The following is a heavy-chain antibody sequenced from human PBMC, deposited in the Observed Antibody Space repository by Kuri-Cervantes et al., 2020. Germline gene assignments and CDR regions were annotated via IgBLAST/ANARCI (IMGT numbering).Heavy chain of an antibody. Sequence: GGSLRLSCAASGFTFDDYAMHWVRQAPGRGLEWVSGISGSGGSTYYADSVKGRFTISRDNSKNTLYLQMNSLRAEDSAVYYCARDGDSSGWDFDYWGQGTLVTVSS. V-gene: IGHV3-23*01. D-gene: IGHD6-19*01. J-gene: IGHJ4*02. CDR2: ISGSGGST. CDR3: ARDGDSSGWDFDY. CDR1: GFTFDDYA.